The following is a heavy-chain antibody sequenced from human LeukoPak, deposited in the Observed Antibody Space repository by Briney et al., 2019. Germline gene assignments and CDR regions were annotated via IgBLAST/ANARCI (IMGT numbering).Heavy chain of an antibody. D-gene: IGHD4-17*01. V-gene: IGHV1-46*01. J-gene: IGHJ4*02. CDR1: GYTFTSYY. CDR3: ARSPWTTVTSYYFDY. CDR2: INPSGGST. Sequence: GASVKVSCKASGYTFTSYYLHWMRQAPGQGLEWMGMINPSGGSTTYAQKFQGRLTMTRDTSTSTVYMELSSLRSEDTAVYYCARSPWTTVTSYYFDYWGQGTLVTVSP.